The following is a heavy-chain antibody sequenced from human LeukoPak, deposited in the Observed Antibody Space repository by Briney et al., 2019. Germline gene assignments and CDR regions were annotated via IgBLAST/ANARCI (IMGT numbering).Heavy chain of an antibody. CDR1: GYTFTNYA. V-gene: IGHV1-3*01. CDR2: INAGNGNT. D-gene: IGHD6-13*01. Sequence: ASVKVSCKASGYTFTNYAIHWVRQAPGQRLEWMGWINAGNGNTKYSQKFQDRVTITRDTSANTAYMELSSLRSEDTAAYYCARSAAAGTIDYWGQGTLVTVSS. CDR3: ARSAAAGTIDY. J-gene: IGHJ4*02.